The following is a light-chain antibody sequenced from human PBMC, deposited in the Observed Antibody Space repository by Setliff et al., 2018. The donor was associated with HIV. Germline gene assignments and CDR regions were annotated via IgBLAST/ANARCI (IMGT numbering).Light chain of an antibody. CDR1: SADVGVYDF. CDR2: DVS. J-gene: IGLJ1*01. CDR3: TSFRRSRTLV. Sequence: QSALSQPASVSGSPGQSIFISCTGTSADVGVYDFVSWYQQHPGKAPKLILYDVSNRPSGVSNRFSGSKSGNTASLTISGLQTEDEADYYCTSFRRSRTLVFGTGTKVTVL. V-gene: IGLV2-14*03.